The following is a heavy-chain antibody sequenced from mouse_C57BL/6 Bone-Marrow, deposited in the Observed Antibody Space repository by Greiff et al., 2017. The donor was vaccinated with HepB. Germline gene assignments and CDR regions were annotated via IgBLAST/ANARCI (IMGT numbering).Heavy chain of an antibody. CDR1: GFTFSSYG. Sequence: DVHLVESGGDLVKPGGSLKLSCAASGFTFSSYGMSWVRQTPDKRLEWVATISSGGSYTYYPDSVKGRFTISRDKAKNTLYLQMSSLKSEDTAMYYCARRSTVAYYAMDYWGQGTSVTVSS. V-gene: IGHV5-6*02. CDR3: ARRSTVAYYAMDY. D-gene: IGHD1-1*01. CDR2: ISSGGSYT. J-gene: IGHJ4*01.